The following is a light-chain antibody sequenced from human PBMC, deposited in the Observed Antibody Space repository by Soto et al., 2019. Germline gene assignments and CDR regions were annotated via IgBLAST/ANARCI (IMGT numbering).Light chain of an antibody. CDR1: QSLVNSDGNTY. V-gene: IGKV2-30*01. J-gene: IGKJ1*01. CDR3: MQGSHWPRT. CDR2: KVS. Sequence: EVVMTQSPLSLPVTLGQPASISCRSSQSLVNSDGNTYLNWFHQRPGQSPRRLIYKVSNRDSGVXDXXSGSGSGTDFTLRISRVEAEDVGVYYCMQGSHWPRTFGQGTTVEIK.